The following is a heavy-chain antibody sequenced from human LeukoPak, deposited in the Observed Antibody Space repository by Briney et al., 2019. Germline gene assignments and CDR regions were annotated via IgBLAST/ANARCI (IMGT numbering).Heavy chain of an antibody. CDR3: ARHEYSGSYYGLSWFDP. J-gene: IGHJ5*02. CDR2: IYYSGST. CDR1: GGSISSSGYY. Sequence: SETLSLTCTVSGGSISSSGYYWGWIRRPPGKGLEWIASIYYSGSTYYNPSLKSRVTISVDTSKNQLSLKLSSLTAADTAVYYCARHEYSGSYYGLSWFDPWGQGTLVTVSS. D-gene: IGHD1-26*01. V-gene: IGHV4-39*01.